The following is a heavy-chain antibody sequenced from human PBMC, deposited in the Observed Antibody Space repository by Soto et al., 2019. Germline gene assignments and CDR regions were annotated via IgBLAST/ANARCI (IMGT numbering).Heavy chain of an antibody. CDR3: ARARYYDSSGYYYIDY. V-gene: IGHV1-3*01. J-gene: IGHJ4*02. CDR1: GYTFTSYA. Sequence: ASVKVSCKTSGYTFTSYAMHWVRQAPGQRLEWMGWINAGNGNTKYSQKFQGRVTITRDTSASTAYMELSSLRSEDTAVYYCARARYYDSSGYYYIDYWCQGTLVTV. CDR2: INAGNGNT. D-gene: IGHD3-22*01.